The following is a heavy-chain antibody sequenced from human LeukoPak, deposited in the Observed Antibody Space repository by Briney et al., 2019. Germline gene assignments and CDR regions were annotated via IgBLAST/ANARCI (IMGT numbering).Heavy chain of an antibody. J-gene: IGHJ6*03. CDR1: GYSFTSYW. CDR2: IYPGDSDT. CDR3: TRPTYYYHSSGPNYYMDV. V-gene: IGHV5-51*01. D-gene: IGHD3-10*01. Sequence: GESLKISCKGSGYSFTSYWIGWVRQMPGKGLEWMGIIYPGDSDTRYSPSFQGQVTISTDRSVNTAFLHWSSLKASDTAMYYCTRPTYYYHSSGPNYYMDVWGTGTPVIVSS.